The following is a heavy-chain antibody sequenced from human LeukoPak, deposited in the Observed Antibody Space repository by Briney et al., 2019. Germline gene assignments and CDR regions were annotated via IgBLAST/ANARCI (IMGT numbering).Heavy chain of an antibody. Sequence: GASVKLSCKASGYTFTSYYMHWVRQAPGQGLEWMGIINPSGGSTSYAQKFQGRVTMTRDMSTSTVYMELSSLRSEDTAVYYCAREVSITMIVVADAFDIWGQGTMVTVSS. D-gene: IGHD3-22*01. CDR3: AREVSITMIVVADAFDI. CDR2: INPSGGST. CDR1: GYTFTSYY. V-gene: IGHV1-46*01. J-gene: IGHJ3*02.